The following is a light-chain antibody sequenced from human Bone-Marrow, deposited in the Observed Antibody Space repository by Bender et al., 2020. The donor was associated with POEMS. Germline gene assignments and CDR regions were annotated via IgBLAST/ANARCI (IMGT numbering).Light chain of an antibody. J-gene: IGLJ3*02. CDR2: EGT. V-gene: IGLV2-14*02. CDR3: STWDDSLSGWV. CDR1: SSYIDDYTL. Sequence: QSALTQPASVSGSPGQSITISCTGASSYIDDYTLVSWYQQHPGKAPKLMIYEGTERPSGVRARFSGSKSGTSASLAISDIQSEDEGDYYCSTWDDSLSGWVFGGGTKLTVL.